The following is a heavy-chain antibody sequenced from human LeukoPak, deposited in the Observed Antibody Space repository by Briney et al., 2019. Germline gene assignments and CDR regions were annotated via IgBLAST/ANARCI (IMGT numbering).Heavy chain of an antibody. D-gene: IGHD1-26*01. Sequence: PGGSLRLSCAASGFTFDDYAMHWVRQGPGKGLEWVSLINGDGGSTYYADSVKGRFTISRDNSKNSLYLEMNSLRTEVTAFYYCAKGDRSGSYYNSFDPWGQGTLVTVSS. CDR1: GFTFDDYA. V-gene: IGHV3-43*02. CDR3: AKGDRSGSYYNSFDP. CDR2: INGDGGST. J-gene: IGHJ5*02.